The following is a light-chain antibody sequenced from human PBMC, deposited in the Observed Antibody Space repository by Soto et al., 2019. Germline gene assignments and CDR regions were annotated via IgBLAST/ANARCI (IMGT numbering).Light chain of an antibody. CDR3: QQYINWPRT. J-gene: IGKJ1*01. CDR2: GAS. V-gene: IGKV3-15*01. CDR1: QSVSSSY. Sequence: EIVFTQSPVTLSLSPGERATLSCRASQSVSSSYLAWYQQKPGQAPRLLIYGASIRATDIPARFIGSGSGTEFTLTISSLQSEDFAVYYCQQYINWPRTFGQGTKVDIK.